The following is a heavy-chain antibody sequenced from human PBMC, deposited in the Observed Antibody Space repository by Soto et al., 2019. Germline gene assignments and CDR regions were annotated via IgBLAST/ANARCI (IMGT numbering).Heavy chain of an antibody. J-gene: IGHJ6*02. V-gene: IGHV4-4*02. CDR3: ASRYCISTSCYVGYYGMDV. Sequence: QVQLQESGPGLVNPSGTLSLTCAVSGGSISSSNWWSWVRQPPGKGLEWIGEIYHSGSTNYNTSLKSRVTISVDKSKNQFSLKLSSVTAADTAVYYCASRYCISTSCYVGYYGMDVWGQGTTVTVSS. D-gene: IGHD2-2*01. CDR2: IYHSGST. CDR1: GGSISSSNW.